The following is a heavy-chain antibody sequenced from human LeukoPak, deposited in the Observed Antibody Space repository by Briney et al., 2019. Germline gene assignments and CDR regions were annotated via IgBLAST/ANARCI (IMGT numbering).Heavy chain of an antibody. D-gene: IGHD1-26*01. CDR1: GFTFSSYA. J-gene: IGHJ4*02. V-gene: IGHV3-23*01. CDR2: ISGSGGST. Sequence: GGSLRLSCAASGFTFSSYAMSWVRQAPGXGLEWVSAISGSGGSTYYADSVKGRFTISRDNSKNTLYLQMNSLRAEDTAVYYCAKDSGSYYRLIDYWGQGTLVTVSS. CDR3: AKDSGSYYRLIDY.